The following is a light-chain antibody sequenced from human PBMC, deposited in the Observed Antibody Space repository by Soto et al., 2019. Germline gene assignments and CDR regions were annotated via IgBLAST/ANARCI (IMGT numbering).Light chain of an antibody. J-gene: IGKJ4*01. Sequence: DIVMTQSRLSLPVTPGEPASISCRTSESLLHSTGRYYLDWYLQKPGQSPQLLIDLGSHRASGVPDRFSGSGSGTDFTLTISRVEAEDVGIYYCIQALQTPFTFGGGTRVEIK. CDR3: IQALQTPFT. V-gene: IGKV2-28*01. CDR2: LGS. CDR1: ESLLHSTGRYY.